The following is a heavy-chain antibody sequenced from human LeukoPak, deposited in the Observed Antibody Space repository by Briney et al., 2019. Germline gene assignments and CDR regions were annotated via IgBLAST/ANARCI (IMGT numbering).Heavy chain of an antibody. J-gene: IGHJ4*02. Sequence: KPSETLSLTCAVYGGSFSGYYWSWIRQPPGKGLEWIGEINHSGSTNCNPSLKSRVTISVDTSKNQFSLKLSSVTAADTAVYYCARVGSTPSYLEWSPDSDYWGQGTLVTVSS. V-gene: IGHV4-34*01. CDR2: INHSGST. CDR1: GGSFSGYY. D-gene: IGHD3-3*01. CDR3: ARVGSTPSYLEWSPDSDY.